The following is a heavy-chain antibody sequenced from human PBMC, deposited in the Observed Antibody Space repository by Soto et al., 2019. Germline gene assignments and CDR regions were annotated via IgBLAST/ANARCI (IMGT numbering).Heavy chain of an antibody. CDR1: GYSFTSYW. J-gene: IGHJ6*02. Sequence: GESLKISCKGSGYSFTSYWISWVRQMPGKGLEWTGRIDPSDSYTNYSPSFQGHVTISADKSISTAYLQWSSLKASDTAMYYCARLPRDPTIFGVVISLDYYYGMDVWGQGTTVTVSS. V-gene: IGHV5-10-1*01. D-gene: IGHD3-3*01. CDR3: ARLPRDPTIFGVVISLDYYYGMDV. CDR2: IDPSDSYT.